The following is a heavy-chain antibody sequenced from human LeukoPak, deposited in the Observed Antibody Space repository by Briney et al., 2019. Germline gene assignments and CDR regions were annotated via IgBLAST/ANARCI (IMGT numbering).Heavy chain of an antibody. CDR2: IYPGDSDT. CDR3: ANLRYSSGWYLDY. D-gene: IGHD6-19*01. V-gene: IGHV5-51*01. CDR1: GYSFTSYW. J-gene: IGHJ4*02. Sequence: GESLKISCKGSGYSFTSYWIGGGRQVPGKGLEWMGIIYPGDSDTRYSPSFQGQVTISADKSISTAYLQWTSLKASDTAMYYCANLRYSSGWYLDYWGQGTLVTVSS.